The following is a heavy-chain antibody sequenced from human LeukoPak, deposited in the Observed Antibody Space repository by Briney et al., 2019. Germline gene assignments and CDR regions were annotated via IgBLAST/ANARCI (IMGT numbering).Heavy chain of an antibody. D-gene: IGHD5-18*01. Sequence: SETLSLTCTASGGSISSYYWSWIRQPPGKGLEWIGYIYYSGSTNYNPSLKSRVTISVDTSKNQFSLKLSSVTAADTAVYYCARTHEDTAMVTSNWFDPWGQGTLVTVSS. J-gene: IGHJ5*02. V-gene: IGHV4-59*01. CDR1: GGSISSYY. CDR2: IYYSGST. CDR3: ARTHEDTAMVTSNWFDP.